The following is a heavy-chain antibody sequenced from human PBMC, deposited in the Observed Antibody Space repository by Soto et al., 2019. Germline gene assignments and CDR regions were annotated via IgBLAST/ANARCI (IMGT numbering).Heavy chain of an antibody. CDR3: ARRGGYSQSLAP. CDR2: IYYSGST. V-gene: IGHV4-59*08. D-gene: IGHD3-22*01. Sequence: SETLSLTCTVSGGSISSYYWSWIRQPPGKGLEWIGYIYYSGSTNYNPSLKSRVTISLDTSKNQFSLKLSSVTAADTAVYYCARRGGYSQSLAPGGQGTLVTVSS. CDR1: GGSISSYY. J-gene: IGHJ5*02.